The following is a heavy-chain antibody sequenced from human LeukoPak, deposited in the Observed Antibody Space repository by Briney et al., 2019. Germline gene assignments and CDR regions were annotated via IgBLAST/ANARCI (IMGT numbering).Heavy chain of an antibody. CDR1: GFTFSSYE. J-gene: IGHJ4*02. V-gene: IGHV3-48*03. CDR3: ARDRTGGGNFDYFDY. D-gene: IGHD4-23*01. CDR2: ISSSGSTI. Sequence: GGSLRLSCAASGFTFSSYEMNWVRQAPGKGLEWVSYISSSGSTIYYADSLKGRFTISRDNAKNSLYLQMNSLRAEDTAVYYCARDRTGGGNFDYFDYWGQGTLVTVSS.